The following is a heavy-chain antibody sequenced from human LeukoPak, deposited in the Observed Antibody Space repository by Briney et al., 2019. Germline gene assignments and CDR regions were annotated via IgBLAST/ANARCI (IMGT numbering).Heavy chain of an antibody. D-gene: IGHD3-22*01. V-gene: IGHV4-59*02. CDR1: GGSVSRYY. CDR3: ARVGYSGAFDI. CDR2: IHDSGST. Sequence: SETLSLTCTVSGGSVSRYYWSWIRQSPGKGLEWIGYIHDSGSTNSNPSLKSRVTISMDTSKNQVSLKLTSVTAADTALYYCARVGYSGAFDIWGQGTMVTVSS. J-gene: IGHJ3*02.